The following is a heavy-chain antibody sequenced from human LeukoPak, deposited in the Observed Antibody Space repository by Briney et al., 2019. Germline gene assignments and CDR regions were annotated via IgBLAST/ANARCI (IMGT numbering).Heavy chain of an antibody. D-gene: IGHD6-19*01. V-gene: IGHV4-30-4*08. CDR3: AGSSGWYVDY. J-gene: IGHJ4*02. CDR1: GGSITSGDYY. CDR2: IFYSGST. Sequence: SQTLSLTCTVSGGSITSGDYYWGWIRQPPGNGLEWIGYIFYSGSTYYNPSLKSRVTISVDTSKNQFSLKLSSVTAADTAVYYRAGSSGWYVDYWGQGTLVTVSS.